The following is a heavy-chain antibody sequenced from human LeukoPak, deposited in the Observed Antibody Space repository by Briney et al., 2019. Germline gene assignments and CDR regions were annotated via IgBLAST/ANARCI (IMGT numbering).Heavy chain of an antibody. J-gene: IGHJ4*02. D-gene: IGHD3-10*01. CDR1: GGSISSDY. Sequence: SETLSLTCTVSGGSISSDYWQWIRQPPGKGLEWVGYIYNSGNNHYNSSLKSRVTITIDTSKNQFSLKLASVTAADTAVYYCATRGYWGQGTLVAVSS. V-gene: IGHV4-59*08. CDR2: IYNSGNN. CDR3: ATRGY.